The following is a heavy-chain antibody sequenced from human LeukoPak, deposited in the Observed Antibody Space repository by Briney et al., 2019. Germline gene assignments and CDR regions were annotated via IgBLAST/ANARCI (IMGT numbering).Heavy chain of an antibody. J-gene: IGHJ4*02. CDR2: IYYSGST. Sequence: PSETLSLTCTVSGGSISSGDYYWSWIRQPPGKGLEWIGYIYYSGSTYYNPSLKSRVTISVDTSKNQFSLKLSSVTAADTAVYYCAREGTTVTTSDWGQGTLVTVSS. V-gene: IGHV4-30-4*01. D-gene: IGHD4-17*01. CDR1: GGSISSGDYY. CDR3: AREGTTVTTSD.